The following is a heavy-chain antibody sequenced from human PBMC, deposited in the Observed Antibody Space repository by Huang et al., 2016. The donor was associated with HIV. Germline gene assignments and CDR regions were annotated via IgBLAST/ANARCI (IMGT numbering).Heavy chain of an antibody. Sequence: QVQLVQSGAEVKKPGASVKVSCKVSGYTLTELSMPWVRQAPGKGLEWRGGFDPEEGETIDAQKFQGRVTMTEDTSTDTAYMELSSLRSEDTAVYYCATVYRRFRNHDSGDYYFDYWDQGTLVTVSS. D-gene: IGHD3-22*01. CDR1: GYTLTELS. CDR2: FDPEEGET. J-gene: IGHJ4*02. V-gene: IGHV1-24*01. CDR3: ATVYRRFRNHDSGDYYFDY.